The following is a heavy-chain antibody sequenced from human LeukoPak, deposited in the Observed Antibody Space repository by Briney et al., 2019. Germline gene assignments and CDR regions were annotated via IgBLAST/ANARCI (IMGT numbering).Heavy chain of an antibody. CDR2: IRSKTKSAET. D-gene: IGHD3-3*01. CDR3: TSPAHDFDIWSGYYSL. V-gene: IGHV3-73*01. CDR1: RFTFSDSA. J-gene: IGHJ4*01. Sequence: PGGSLKLSCSVSRFTFSDSAIHWVRHAAGKGLEWVGRIRSKTKSAETAYAASVKGRFTISRDDSKDTAYLQMNSLKPEDTAVYYCTSPAHDFDIWSGYYSLWGHGTQVTVSS.